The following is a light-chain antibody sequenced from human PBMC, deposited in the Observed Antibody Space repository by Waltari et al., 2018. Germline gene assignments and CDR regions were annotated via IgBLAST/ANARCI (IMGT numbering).Light chain of an antibody. CDR2: ASS. CDR3: EQYFSTPPYT. V-gene: IGKV1-NL1*01. CDR1: QGISNS. J-gene: IGKJ2*01. Sequence: DIQMTQSPSSLSSSVGDRVTITCRASQGISNSLAWYQQKPGKAPKLLLDASSTLESGVPSRFSGSGSVTDYTRTISSLQPEDFATYYCEQYFSTPPYTFGQGTKLEI.